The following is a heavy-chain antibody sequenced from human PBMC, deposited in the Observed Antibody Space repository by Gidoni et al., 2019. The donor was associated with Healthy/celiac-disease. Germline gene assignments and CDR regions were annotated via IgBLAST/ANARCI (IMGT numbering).Heavy chain of an antibody. CDR3: AKSLQLERWFDP. Sequence: EVQLLESGGGWVQPGGSLRLSCAASGVTFSSYAMSWVRQAPGKGLEWVSAISGSGGSTYYADSVKGRFTISSDNSKNTLYLQMNSLRAEDTAVYYCAKSLQLERWFDPWGQGTLVTVSS. V-gene: IGHV3-23*01. J-gene: IGHJ5*02. D-gene: IGHD1-1*01. CDR1: GVTFSSYA. CDR2: ISGSGGST.